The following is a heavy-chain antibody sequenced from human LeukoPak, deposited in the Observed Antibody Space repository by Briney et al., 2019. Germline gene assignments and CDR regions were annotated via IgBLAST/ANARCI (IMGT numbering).Heavy chain of an antibody. CDR1: GFTFSDYY. V-gene: IGHV3-11*04. Sequence: GGSLRLSCAASGFTFSDYYMSWIRQAPGKGLEWVSYISSSGSTIYYADSVKGRFTISRDNAKNSLYLQMNSLRAEDTAVYYCARDLRPNWNDYFDYWGQGTLVTVSS. CDR3: ARDLRPNWNDYFDY. CDR2: ISSSGSTI. J-gene: IGHJ4*02. D-gene: IGHD1-1*01.